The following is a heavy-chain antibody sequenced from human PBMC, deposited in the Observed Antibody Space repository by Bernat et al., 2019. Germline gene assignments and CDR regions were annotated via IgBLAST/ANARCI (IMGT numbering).Heavy chain of an antibody. V-gene: IGHV3-33*01. CDR2: IWYDGSNK. CDR1: GFTFSSYG. CDR3: AREEGSSGWYRAEYFQH. Sequence: QVQLVESGGGVVQPGRSLRLSCAASGFTFSSYGMHWVRHAPGKGLGWVAVIWYDGSNKYYAESVKGRFTISRDNSKNTLYLQMNSLRAEDTAVYYWAREEGSSGWYRAEYFQHWGQGTLVTVSS. D-gene: IGHD6-19*01. J-gene: IGHJ1*01.